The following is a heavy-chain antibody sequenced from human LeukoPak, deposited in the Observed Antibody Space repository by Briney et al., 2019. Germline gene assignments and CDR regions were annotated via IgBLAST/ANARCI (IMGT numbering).Heavy chain of an antibody. CDR1: GFTFSSYA. J-gene: IGHJ4*02. D-gene: IGHD3-22*01. CDR2: ISSNGGST. CDR3: ARGVGDYDSSGYYYLPRD. Sequence: GGSLRLSCAASGFTFSSYAMHWVRQAPGKGLEYVSAISSNGGSTYYANSVKGRFTISRDNSKNTLYLQMGSLRAEDMAVYYCARGVGDYDSSGYYYLPRDWGQGTLVIVSS. V-gene: IGHV3-64*01.